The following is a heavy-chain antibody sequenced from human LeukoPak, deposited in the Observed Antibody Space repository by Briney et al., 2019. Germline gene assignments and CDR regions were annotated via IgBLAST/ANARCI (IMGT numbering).Heavy chain of an antibody. V-gene: IGHV3-11*04. CDR3: ARGGYSGYDLFDF. Sequence: PGGSLRLSCAASGFTFSDYYMSWIRQAPGEGLEWVSYISSTGSAIYYADSVKGRFTISRDNAKNSLYLQMSSLRAEDTAVFYCARGGYSGYDLFDFWGQGTLVTDSS. CDR1: GFTFSDYY. CDR2: ISSTGSAI. J-gene: IGHJ4*02. D-gene: IGHD5-12*01.